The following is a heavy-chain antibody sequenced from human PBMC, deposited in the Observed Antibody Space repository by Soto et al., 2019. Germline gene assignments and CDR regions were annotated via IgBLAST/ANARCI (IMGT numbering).Heavy chain of an antibody. CDR3: ASTRARREYYYYGMDV. CDR2: IYYSGST. J-gene: IGHJ6*02. Sequence: SETLSLTCTVSGGSVSSGSYYWSWIRQPPGKGLEWIGYIYYSGSTNYNPSLKSRVTISVDTSKNQFSLKLSSVTAADTAVYYCASTRARREYYYYGMDVWGQGTTVTVSS. V-gene: IGHV4-61*01. D-gene: IGHD6-6*01. CDR1: GGSVSSGSYY.